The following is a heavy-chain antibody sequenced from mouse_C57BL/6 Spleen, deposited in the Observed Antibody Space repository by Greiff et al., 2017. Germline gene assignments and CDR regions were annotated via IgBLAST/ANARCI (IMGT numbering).Heavy chain of an antibody. CDR2: IRSKSNNYAT. Sequence: EVQLVESGGGLVQPKGSLKLSCAASGFSFNTYAMNWVRQAPGKGLEWVARIRSKSNNYATSYADSVKDRFTISRDDSESMLYLQMNNLKTEDTAMYYCVRDYGSSYRNFDVWGTGTTVTVSS. D-gene: IGHD1-1*01. J-gene: IGHJ1*03. V-gene: IGHV10-1*01. CDR3: VRDYGSSYRNFDV. CDR1: GFSFNTYA.